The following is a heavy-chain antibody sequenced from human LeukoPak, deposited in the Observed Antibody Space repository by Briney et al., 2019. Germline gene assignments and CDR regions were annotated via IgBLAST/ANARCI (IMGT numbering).Heavy chain of an antibody. J-gene: IGHJ1*01. Sequence: SETLSLTCTVSGGSISSYYWSWIRQPPGKGLEWIGYIYYSGSTNYNPSLKSRVTISVDTSKNQFSLKLSSVTAADTAVYYCARHPPGSSSWYEGGYFQHWGQGTLVTVSS. CDR2: IYYSGST. V-gene: IGHV4-59*08. D-gene: IGHD6-13*01. CDR1: GGSISSYY. CDR3: ARHPPGSSSWYEGGYFQH.